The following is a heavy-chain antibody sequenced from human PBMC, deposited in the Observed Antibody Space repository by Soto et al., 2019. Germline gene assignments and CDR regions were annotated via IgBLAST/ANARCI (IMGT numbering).Heavy chain of an antibody. Sequence: PSETLSLTCTVSGGSISSGCYYWSWIRQHPGKGLEWIGYIYYSGSTYYNPSLKSRVTISVDTSKNQFSLKLSSVTAADTAVYYCARVVVITRSPYYFDYWGQGTLVTVSS. CDR3: ARVVVITRSPYYFDY. CDR2: IYYSGST. D-gene: IGHD3-22*01. J-gene: IGHJ4*02. V-gene: IGHV4-31*03. CDR1: GGSISSGCYY.